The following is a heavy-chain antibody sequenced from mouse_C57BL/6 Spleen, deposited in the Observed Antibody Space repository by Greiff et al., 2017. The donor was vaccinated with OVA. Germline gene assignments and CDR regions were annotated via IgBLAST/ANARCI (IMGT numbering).Heavy chain of an antibody. V-gene: IGHV14-4*01. J-gene: IGHJ3*01. CDR3: TTDDGFAY. CDR1: GFNIKDDY. D-gene: IGHD2-12*01. Sequence: DVKLQESGAELVRPGASVKLSCTASGFNIKDDYMHWVKQRPEQGLEWIGWIDPENGDTEYASKFQGKATITADTSSNTAYLQLSSLTSEDTAVYYCTTDDGFAYWGQGTLVTVSA. CDR2: IDPENGDT.